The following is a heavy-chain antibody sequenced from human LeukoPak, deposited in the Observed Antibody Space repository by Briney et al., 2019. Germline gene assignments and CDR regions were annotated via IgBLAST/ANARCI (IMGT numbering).Heavy chain of an antibody. CDR1: GFTFSSYW. Sequence: GGSLRLSCAASGFTFSSYWMSWVRQAPGKGLEWVANIKQDGSEKYYVDSVKGRFTISRDNSKNTLYLQMNSLRAEDTAVYYCASSIFGVVPRVDYWGQGTLVTVSS. J-gene: IGHJ4*02. CDR3: ASSIFGVVPRVDY. V-gene: IGHV3-7*01. D-gene: IGHD3-3*01. CDR2: IKQDGSEK.